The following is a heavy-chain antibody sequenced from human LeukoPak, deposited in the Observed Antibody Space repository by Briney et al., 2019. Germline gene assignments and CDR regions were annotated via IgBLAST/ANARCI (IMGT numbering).Heavy chain of an antibody. CDR3: LTSTRSHRFDY. Sequence: LAGGSLRLSCAASGFTFSSYWMCWVRQAPGKGLEWVAIIKQDGSDKYYVDSVEGRFIISRDNAKNSLYLQMNRLRAEDTAVYYCLTSTRSHRFDYWGQGTLVTVSS. V-gene: IGHV3-7*01. CDR1: GFTFSSYW. CDR2: IKQDGSDK. D-gene: IGHD2-15*01. J-gene: IGHJ4*02.